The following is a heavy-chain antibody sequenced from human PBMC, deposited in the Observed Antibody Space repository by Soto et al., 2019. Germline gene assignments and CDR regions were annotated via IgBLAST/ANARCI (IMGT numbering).Heavy chain of an antibody. D-gene: IGHD6-13*01. Sequence: QVQLVQSGAEVKKPGASVKVSCKASGYTFTNYGISWVRQAPGRGLEWMGWITPYNHNTNSAQNLQGRVTVTTDTSTSTAFMELSNLRSDDTAVYYCARISLAATKPPGYWGQGTLVTVSS. V-gene: IGHV1-18*01. CDR2: ITPYNHNT. CDR1: GYTFTNYG. J-gene: IGHJ4*02. CDR3: ARISLAATKPPGY.